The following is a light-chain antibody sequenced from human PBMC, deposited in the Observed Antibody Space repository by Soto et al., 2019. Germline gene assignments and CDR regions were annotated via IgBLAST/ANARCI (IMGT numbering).Light chain of an antibody. CDR3: QQYNSLYT. CDR2: DAS. J-gene: IGKJ2*01. Sequence: DIPMTQSPSTLSASVGDRDTINCRASQTFNDCLAWYQPKPGKAPRLLIYDASILQRRVPSRFSGSGSETEFTLTISSLQPDDSATYYCQQYNSLYTFGQGTKVDI. CDR1: QTFNDC. V-gene: IGKV1-5*01.